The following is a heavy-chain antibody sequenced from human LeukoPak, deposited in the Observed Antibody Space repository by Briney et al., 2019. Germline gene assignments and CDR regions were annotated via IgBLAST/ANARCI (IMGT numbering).Heavy chain of an antibody. CDR1: GYTFTSYG. CDR3: ERDVDTAMVDY. D-gene: IGHD5-18*01. Sequence: ASAKVSCKASGYTFTSYGISWVRQAPGQGLEWMGWISAYNGNTNYAQKLQGRVTMTTDTSTSTAYMELRSLRSDDTAVYYCERDVDTAMVDYWGQGTLVTVSS. V-gene: IGHV1-18*04. J-gene: IGHJ4*02. CDR2: ISAYNGNT.